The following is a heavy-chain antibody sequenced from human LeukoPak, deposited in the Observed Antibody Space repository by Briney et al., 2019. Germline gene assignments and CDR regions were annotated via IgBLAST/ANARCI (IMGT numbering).Heavy chain of an antibody. V-gene: IGHV3-74*01. CDR1: GFTFSNSW. D-gene: IGHD6-13*01. CDR3: AKDFGYSSSWIDL. J-gene: IGHJ5*02. Sequence: PGGSLRLSCAASGFTFSNSWMYWVRQAPGKGLVWVSRINSDGSSTTYADSVKGRFTISRDNAKNSLYLQMNSLRAEDTAFYYCAKDFGYSSSWIDLWGQGTLVTVSS. CDR2: INSDGSST.